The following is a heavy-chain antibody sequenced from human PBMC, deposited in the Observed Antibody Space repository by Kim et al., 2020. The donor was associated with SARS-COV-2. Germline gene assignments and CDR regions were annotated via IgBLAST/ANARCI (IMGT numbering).Heavy chain of an antibody. CDR3: ARELAYGDFRFDP. Sequence: SNPSLKRRVTISVDQAKNQFSLKLSSGTAADTAVYYCARELAYGDFRFDPWGQGTLVTVSS. V-gene: IGHV4-31*02. J-gene: IGHJ5*02. D-gene: IGHD4-17*01.